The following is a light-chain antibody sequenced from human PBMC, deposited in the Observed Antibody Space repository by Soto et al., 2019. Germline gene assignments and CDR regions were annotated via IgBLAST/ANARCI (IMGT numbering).Light chain of an antibody. CDR3: QQYNSYWGT. J-gene: IGKJ1*01. CDR2: DAS. Sequence: DIQMTQSPSTLSASVGDRVTITCRASQSISSWLAWYQQKPGKAPKLLIYDASSLESGVPSRFSGSGSGTEFTLTISSLQPDDFATYYCQQYNSYWGTFGQGTNVDI. V-gene: IGKV1-5*01. CDR1: QSISSW.